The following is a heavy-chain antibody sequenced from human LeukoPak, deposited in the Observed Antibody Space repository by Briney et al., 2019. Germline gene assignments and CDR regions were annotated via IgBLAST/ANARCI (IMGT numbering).Heavy chain of an antibody. CDR2: TYYRSKWYN. CDR1: GDSVSRNSAA. CDR3: ARAAEGAFDI. Sequence: PSQTLSLTCAISGDSVSRNSAAWNWVRQSPLRGLEWLGRTYYRSKWYNDYAVAVKSRISINPDTSKNQFSLQLNSVTPEDTAVYYCARAAEGAFDIWGQGTMVTVSS. V-gene: IGHV6-1*01. J-gene: IGHJ3*02. D-gene: IGHD6-19*01.